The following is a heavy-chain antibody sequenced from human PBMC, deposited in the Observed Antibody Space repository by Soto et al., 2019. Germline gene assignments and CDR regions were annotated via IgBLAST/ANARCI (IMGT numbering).Heavy chain of an antibody. J-gene: IGHJ6*02. D-gene: IGHD3-3*01. V-gene: IGHV3-23*01. CDR3: AKGVITIFGVVIIYYYYCMDV. CDR2: ISGSGGST. Sequence: EVQLLESGGGLVQPGGSLRLSCAASGFTFSSYAMSWVRQAPGKGLEWVSAISGSGGSTYYADSVKGRFTISRDNSKNTLYLQMNSLRAEDTAVYYCAKGVITIFGVVIIYYYYCMDVWGQGTTVTVSS. CDR1: GFTFSSYA.